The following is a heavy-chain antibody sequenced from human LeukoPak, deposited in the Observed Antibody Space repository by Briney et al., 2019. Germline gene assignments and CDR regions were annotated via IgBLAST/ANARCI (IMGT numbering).Heavy chain of an antibody. Sequence: ASVKVSCKASGYTFTSYDINWVRQATGQGLEWMGWMNPNSGNTGYAQKFQGRVTMTRNTSISTAYMELRSLRSDDTAVYYCARGSYYYDSSGAGGFDYWGQGTLVTVSS. CDR1: GYTFTSYD. CDR2: MNPNSGNT. V-gene: IGHV1-8*01. D-gene: IGHD3-22*01. CDR3: ARGSYYYDSSGAGGFDY. J-gene: IGHJ4*02.